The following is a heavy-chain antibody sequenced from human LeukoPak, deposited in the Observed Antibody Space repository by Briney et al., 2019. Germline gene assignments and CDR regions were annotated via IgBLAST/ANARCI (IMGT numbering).Heavy chain of an antibody. Sequence: GGSLRLSCAASGFRFSSYDIHWVRQAPGKGLEWVTFIESDGTKEYYADSVKGRFTISRDNSKNTVYVQMNTLRAEDTAVYYCAKRKDASGSYHTQPYFDYWGQGTLVTVSS. D-gene: IGHD3-10*01. J-gene: IGHJ4*02. CDR1: GFRFSSYD. CDR3: AKRKDASGSYHTQPYFDY. CDR2: IESDGTKE. V-gene: IGHV3-30*02.